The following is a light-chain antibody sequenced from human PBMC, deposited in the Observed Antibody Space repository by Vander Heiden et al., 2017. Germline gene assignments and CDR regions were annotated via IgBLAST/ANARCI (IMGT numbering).Light chain of an antibody. CDR1: NIGHLN. J-gene: IGLJ2*01. V-gene: IGLV3-21*02. Sequence: SVSLAPGPTSRLPFGGNNIGHLNVHWYQHQPGQAPVLVVYDGSDRPSGSPVRFSGSNSGNTATLTISRVEVGDEAEFYCQVWDTAGERPLFGGGTKLTVL. CDR3: QVWDTAGERPL. CDR2: DGS.